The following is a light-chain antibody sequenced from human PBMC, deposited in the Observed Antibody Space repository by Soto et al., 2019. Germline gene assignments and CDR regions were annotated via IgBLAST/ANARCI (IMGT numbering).Light chain of an antibody. CDR2: KAS. CDR1: QSISSW. J-gene: IGKJ1*01. Sequence: PSTLSASTGDRVTITCRASQSISSWLAWYQQKPGKAPKLLIYKASTLKSGVPSRFSGSGSGTEFTLTISSLQPDDFATYYCQQYNSYSWTFGQGTKVDIK. CDR3: QQYNSYSWT. V-gene: IGKV1-5*03.